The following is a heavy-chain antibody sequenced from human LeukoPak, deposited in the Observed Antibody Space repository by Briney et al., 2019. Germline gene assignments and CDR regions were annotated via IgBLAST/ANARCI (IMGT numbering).Heavy chain of an antibody. CDR2: ISYDGSNK. D-gene: IGHD3-3*01. CDR3: ARDDGITIFGVPPY. J-gene: IGHJ4*02. V-gene: IGHV3-30-3*01. Sequence: GGSLRLSCAASGFTFSSYAMHWVRQAPGKGLEWVAVISYDGSNKYYADSVKGRFTISRDNSKNTLYLQMNSLRAEDTAVYCCARDDGITIFGVPPYWGQGTLVTVSS. CDR1: GFTFSSYA.